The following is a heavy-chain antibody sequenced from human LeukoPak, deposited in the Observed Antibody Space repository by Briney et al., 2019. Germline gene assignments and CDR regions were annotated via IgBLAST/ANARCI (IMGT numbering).Heavy chain of an antibody. CDR1: GFTFSSYA. V-gene: IGHV3-23*01. CDR3: AKSPTVDAAFDI. CDR2: IGYTGDST. J-gene: IGHJ3*02. Sequence: PGGSLRLSCAASGFTFSSYAMNWVRQAPGKELEWVSGIGYTGDSTFYADSVKGRFTVSRDSSKNTLFLHMNSLRAEDTALYYCAKSPTVDAAFDIGGQGTMVTVSS. D-gene: IGHD4-23*01.